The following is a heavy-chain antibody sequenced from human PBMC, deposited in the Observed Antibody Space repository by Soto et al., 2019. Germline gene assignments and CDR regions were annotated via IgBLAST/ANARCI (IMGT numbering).Heavy chain of an antibody. D-gene: IGHD2-21*02. CDR3: ARTVVTAIYFDY. V-gene: IGHV4-59*01. Sequence: SETLSLTCTVSGGSISSYYWSWIRQPPGKGLEWIGYIYYSGSTNYNPSLKSRVTISVDTSKNQFSLKLSSVTAADTAVYYCARTVVTAIYFDYWGQGTLVTVSS. J-gene: IGHJ4*02. CDR1: GGSISSYY. CDR2: IYYSGST.